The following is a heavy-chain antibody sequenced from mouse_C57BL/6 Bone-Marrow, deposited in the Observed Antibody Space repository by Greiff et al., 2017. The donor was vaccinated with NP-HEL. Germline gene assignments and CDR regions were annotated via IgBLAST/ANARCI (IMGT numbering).Heavy chain of an antibody. Sequence: VKLVESGPGLVAPSQSLSITCTVSGFSLTSYGVSWVRQPPGKGLEWLGVLWGDGSTNYHSALISRLSISKDNSKSQVFLKLNSLQTDDTATYYGAKGPIYEYVVYYAMDYWGQGTSVTVSS. J-gene: IGHJ4*01. CDR2: LWGDGST. D-gene: IGHD2-4*01. CDR1: GFSLTSYG. V-gene: IGHV2-3*01. CDR3: AKGPIYEYVVYYAMDY.